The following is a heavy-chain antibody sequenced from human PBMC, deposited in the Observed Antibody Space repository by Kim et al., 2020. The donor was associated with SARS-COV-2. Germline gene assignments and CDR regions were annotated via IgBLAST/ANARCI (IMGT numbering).Heavy chain of an antibody. CDR3: ARRVLIAAAGILIPYYYYGMDV. Sequence: SETLSLTCAVYGGSFSGYYLSWIRQPPGKGLEWIGEINHSGSTNYNPSLKSRVTISVDTSKNQFSLKLSSVTAADTAVYYCARRVLIAAAGILIPYYYYGMDVWGQGTTVTVSS. CDR1: GGSFSGYY. V-gene: IGHV4-34*01. CDR2: INHSGST. J-gene: IGHJ6*02. D-gene: IGHD6-13*01.